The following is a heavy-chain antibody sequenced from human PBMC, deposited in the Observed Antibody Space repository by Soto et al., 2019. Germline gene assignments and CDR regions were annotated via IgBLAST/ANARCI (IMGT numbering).Heavy chain of an antibody. CDR3: ARDDVVAQKFDY. D-gene: IGHD2-15*01. Sequence: QLQLQESGSGLVKPSQTLSLTCAVSGGSISSGGYSWSWIRQPPGKGLGWIGYIYHSGSTYYHPSLKNRVTISVDRSKNQFSLKLSSVTAADTAVYYCARDDVVAQKFDYWGQGTLVTVSS. V-gene: IGHV4-30-2*01. CDR1: GGSISSGGYS. J-gene: IGHJ4*02. CDR2: IYHSGST.